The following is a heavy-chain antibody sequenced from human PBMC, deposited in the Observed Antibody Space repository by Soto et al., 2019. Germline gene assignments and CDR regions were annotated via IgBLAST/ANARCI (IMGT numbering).Heavy chain of an antibody. V-gene: IGHV1-3*01. CDR3: ARLGSRRYCSGGSCPSYFDY. Sequence: ASVKVSCKASGYTFTSYAMHWVRQAPGQRLEWMGWISAGNGNTKYSQKFQGRVTITRDTSASTAYMELSSLRSEDTAVYYCARLGSRRYCSGGSCPSYFDYWGQGTLVTVSS. CDR1: GYTFTSYA. CDR2: ISAGNGNT. J-gene: IGHJ4*02. D-gene: IGHD2-15*01.